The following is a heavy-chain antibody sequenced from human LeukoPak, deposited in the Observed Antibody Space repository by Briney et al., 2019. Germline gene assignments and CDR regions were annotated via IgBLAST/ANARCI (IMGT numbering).Heavy chain of an antibody. D-gene: IGHD3-3*01. CDR1: GGSISSYY. CDR2: IYTSGST. J-gene: IGHJ6*03. V-gene: IGHV4-59*10. CDR3: ARYAAPFWSGYSPMDV. Sequence: PSETLSLTCAVSGGSISSYYWSWIRQPAGKGLEWIGRIYTSGSTNYNPSLKSRVTMSVDTSKNQFSLKLSSVTAADTAVYYCARYAAPFWSGYSPMDVWGKGTTVTVSS.